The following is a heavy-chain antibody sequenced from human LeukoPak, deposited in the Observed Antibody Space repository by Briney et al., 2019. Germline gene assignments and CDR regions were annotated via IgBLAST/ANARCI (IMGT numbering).Heavy chain of an antibody. Sequence: ASLSVSCMASVYTFTNYGISWVRQAPGQGREWMGWISASNGNKNYAQKHQGRVTMTTDTSTSTAYMELRSLRSDDTAVYYCARAPRKYYDFWSGYSYFDYWGQGTLVSVSS. J-gene: IGHJ4*02. V-gene: IGHV1-18*01. CDR3: ARAPRKYYDFWSGYSYFDY. D-gene: IGHD3-3*01. CDR2: ISASNGNK. CDR1: VYTFTNYG.